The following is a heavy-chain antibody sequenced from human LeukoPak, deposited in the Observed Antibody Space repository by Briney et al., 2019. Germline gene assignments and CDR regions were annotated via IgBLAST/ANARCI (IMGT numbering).Heavy chain of an antibody. Sequence: ASVKVSCKASGYTFTSYGISWVRQAPGQGLEWMGWMNPNSGNTGYAQKFQGRVTMTRNTSISTAYMELSSLRSEDTAVYYCARSGSSWYSWFDPWGQGTLVTVSS. D-gene: IGHD6-13*01. J-gene: IGHJ5*02. CDR3: ARSGSSWYSWFDP. CDR1: GYTFTSYG. V-gene: IGHV1-8*02. CDR2: MNPNSGNT.